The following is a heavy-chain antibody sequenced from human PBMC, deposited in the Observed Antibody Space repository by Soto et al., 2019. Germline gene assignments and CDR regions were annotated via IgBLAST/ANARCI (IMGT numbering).Heavy chain of an antibody. J-gene: IGHJ6*02. CDR3: AADTVTLYYYYYGMDV. Sequence: PSETLSLTCTVSGGFISSRSYYWGWIRQPPGKGLEWIGSMYYSGSTYYNPSLKSRVTISVDTSKNQFSLKLSSVTAADTAVYYCAADTVTLYYYYYGMDVWGQGTTVTVSS. CDR1: GGFISSRSYY. V-gene: IGHV4-39*01. CDR2: MYYSGST. D-gene: IGHD4-17*01.